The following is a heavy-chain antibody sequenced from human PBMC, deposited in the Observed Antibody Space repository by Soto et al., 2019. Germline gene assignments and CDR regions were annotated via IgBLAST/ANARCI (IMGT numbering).Heavy chain of an antibody. CDR3: EKESSGSSKVGYFDY. Sequence: GSLVLSGAASGFTFSSYAMSWVRQAPGKGLEWVSATSGSGGSTYYADSVKGRFTISRDNSKNTLYLQMNSLRAEDTAVYYCEKESSGSSKVGYFDYWGQGTLVTVYS. J-gene: IGHJ4*02. CDR2: TSGSGGST. D-gene: IGHD1-26*01. CDR1: GFTFSSYA. V-gene: IGHV3-23*01.